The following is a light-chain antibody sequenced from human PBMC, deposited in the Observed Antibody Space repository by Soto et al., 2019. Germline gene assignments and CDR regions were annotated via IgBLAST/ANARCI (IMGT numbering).Light chain of an antibody. CDR1: SSDVGGYNY. CDR2: EVS. V-gene: IGLV2-14*01. Sequence: QSVLTQPASVSGSPGQSITISCTGTSSDVGGYNYVSWYQRHPGKAPKLMIYEVSNRPSGVSNRFSGSKSGNTASLTISGLQAEDEADYSCSSYTSSSTLVFGTGTKVTVL. CDR3: SSYTSSSTLV. J-gene: IGLJ1*01.